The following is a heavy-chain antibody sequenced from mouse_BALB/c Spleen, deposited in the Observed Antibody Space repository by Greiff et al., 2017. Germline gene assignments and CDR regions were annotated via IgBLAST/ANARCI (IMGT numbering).Heavy chain of an antibody. Sequence: EVKLEESGPGLVKPSQTVSLTCTVTGISITTGNYRWSWIRQFPGNKLEWIGYIYYSGTITYNPSLTSRTTITRDTSKNQFFLEMNSLTAEDTATYYCAREGGYDGFDYWGQGTTLTVSS. CDR2: IYYSGTI. D-gene: IGHD2-3*01. J-gene: IGHJ2*01. CDR1: GISITTGNYR. V-gene: IGHV3-5*02. CDR3: AREGGYDGFDY.